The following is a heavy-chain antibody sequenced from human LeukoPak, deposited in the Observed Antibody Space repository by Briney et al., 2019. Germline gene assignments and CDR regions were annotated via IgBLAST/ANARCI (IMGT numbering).Heavy chain of an antibody. J-gene: IGHJ4*02. CDR3: ARSHGLY. Sequence: PSETLSLTCSVSGGSFSGYLWSWIRQPPGKGLEWIGYISHSGDTNYAPSLNSRVTISLDTSKNQFSLTLSSVSAADTAVYYCARSHGLYWGQGTLDTVSS. V-gene: IGHV4-59*01. CDR1: GGSFSGYL. CDR2: ISHSGDT.